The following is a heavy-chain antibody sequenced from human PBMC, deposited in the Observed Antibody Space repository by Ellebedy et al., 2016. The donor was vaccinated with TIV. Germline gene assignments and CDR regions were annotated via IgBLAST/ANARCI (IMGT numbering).Heavy chain of an antibody. CDR2: ISSSSSYI. CDR3: ARDRDSSGYYSD. D-gene: IGHD3-22*01. J-gene: IGHJ4*02. CDR1: GFTFSSYS. V-gene: IGHV3-21*01. Sequence: GGSLRLSCAASGFTFSSYSMNWVRQAPGKGLEWVSSISSSSSYIYYADSVKGRFTISRDNAKNSLYLQMNSPRAEDTAVYYCARDRDSSGYYSDWGQGTLVTVSS.